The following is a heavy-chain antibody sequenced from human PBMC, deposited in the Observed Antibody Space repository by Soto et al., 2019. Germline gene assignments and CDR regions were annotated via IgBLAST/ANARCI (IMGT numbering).Heavy chain of an antibody. CDR1: GLTFSNAG. V-gene: IGHV3-15*01. D-gene: IGHD5-12*01. Sequence: PGGSMRLSCAASGLTFSNAGMSWVRQATGKGLEWVGRIKSKTDGGATDYAAPVKGRFTISRDDSKNTLYLQMNSLKTEDTAVYYCTTLTSGYEPIDYWGQGTLVTVSS. J-gene: IGHJ4*02. CDR2: IKSKTDGGAT. CDR3: TTLTSGYEPIDY.